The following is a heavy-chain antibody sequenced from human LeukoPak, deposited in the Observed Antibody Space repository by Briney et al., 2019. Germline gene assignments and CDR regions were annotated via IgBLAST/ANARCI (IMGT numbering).Heavy chain of an antibody. CDR2: MNPNSGNT. CDR3: ARGEGTAVTTYYYYYAMDV. CDR1: GYTFTNYD. V-gene: IGHV1-8*01. Sequence: ASVKVSCKASGYTFTNYDINWVRQATGQGPEWMGWMNPNSGNTGYAQKFQGRVTMTRNASISTAYMELSSLRSEDTAVYYCARGEGTAVTTYYYYYAMDVWGPGTTVTVSS. J-gene: IGHJ6*02. D-gene: IGHD4-17*01.